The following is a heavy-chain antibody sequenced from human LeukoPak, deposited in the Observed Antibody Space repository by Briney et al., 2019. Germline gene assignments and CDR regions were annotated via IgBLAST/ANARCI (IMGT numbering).Heavy chain of an antibody. Sequence: SETLSLTCTVSGGSISSSSYYWGWIRQPPGKGLEWIGSIYYSGSTYYNPSLKSRVTISVDTSKNQFSLKLSSVTAADTAVYYCARIPDIVVVPAGYYYYYYMDVWVKGTTVTVSS. V-gene: IGHV4-39*01. CDR3: ARIPDIVVVPAGYYYYYYMDV. J-gene: IGHJ6*03. CDR2: IYYSGST. CDR1: GGSISSSSYY. D-gene: IGHD2-2*01.